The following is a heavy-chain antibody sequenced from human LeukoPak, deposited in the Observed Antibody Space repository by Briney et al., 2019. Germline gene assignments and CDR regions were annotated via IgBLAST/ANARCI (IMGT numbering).Heavy chain of an antibody. J-gene: IGHJ4*02. D-gene: IGHD3-10*01. Sequence: SVKVSCKASRGTFSSYAISWVRQAPGQGLEWMGRIIPIFGIANYAQKFQGRVTITADKSTSTAYMELSSLRSEDTAVYYCAKGSGSYYTNYYFDYWGQGTLVTVSS. CDR1: RGTFSSYA. CDR2: IIPIFGIA. V-gene: IGHV1-69*04. CDR3: AKGSGSYYTNYYFDY.